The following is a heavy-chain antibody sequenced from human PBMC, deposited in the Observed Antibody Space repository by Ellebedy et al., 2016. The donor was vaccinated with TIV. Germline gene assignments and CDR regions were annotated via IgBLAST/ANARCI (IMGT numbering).Heavy chain of an antibody. CDR3: ATIDSGYDLYFEN. CDR2: IFYGGNT. J-gene: IGHJ4*02. CDR1: GVPISRYY. D-gene: IGHD5-12*01. V-gene: IGHV4-59*01. Sequence: SETLSLTXNVSGVPISRYYWTWIRQPPGRGLEWIGYIFYGGNTKYNPSLKSRVTISLDTSKKVLSLKLSSVTAADTAIYYCATIDSGYDLYFENWGQGTPVTVSS.